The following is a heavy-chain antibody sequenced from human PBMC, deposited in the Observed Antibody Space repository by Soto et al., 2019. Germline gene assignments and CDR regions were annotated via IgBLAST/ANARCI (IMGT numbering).Heavy chain of an antibody. D-gene: IGHD3-10*01. CDR3: AKRGVTMVRGVIHGVRYYYGMDV. V-gene: IGHV3-23*01. CDR2: ISGSGGST. J-gene: IGHJ6*02. CDR1: GFTFSSYA. Sequence: GGSLRLSCAASGFTFSSYAMSWVRQAPGKGLEWVSAISGSGGSTYYADSVKGRFTISRDNSKNTLYLQMNSLRAEDTAVYYCAKRGVTMVRGVIHGVRYYYGMDVWGQGTTVTVSS.